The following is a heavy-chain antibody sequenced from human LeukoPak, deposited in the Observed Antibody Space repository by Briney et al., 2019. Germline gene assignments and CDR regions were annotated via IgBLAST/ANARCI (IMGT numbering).Heavy chain of an antibody. D-gene: IGHD3-9*01. V-gene: IGHV3-20*04. CDR3: ARARSTGYYVADY. Sequence: PGGSLRLSCASSGLTFDDYGMSWVRQAPGKGLEWVSGINWNGGSTGYADSVKGRFTISRDNAKNSPYLQMNSLRAEDTALYYCARARSTGYYVADYWGQGTLVTVSS. J-gene: IGHJ4*02. CDR1: GLTFDDYG. CDR2: INWNGGST.